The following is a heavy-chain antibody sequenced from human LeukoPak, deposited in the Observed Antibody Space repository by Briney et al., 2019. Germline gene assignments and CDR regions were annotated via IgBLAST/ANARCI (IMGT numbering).Heavy chain of an antibody. CDR1: GFSVSSDY. Sequence: GGSLRLSCAASGFSVSSDYMTWVRQAPGKGLEWVSLIYNDGRTYYADSMKGRFTISRDGSKNTLYLQMNSLRPEDTAVYFCTKAAGLSWSLFFWGQGTLVTVSS. D-gene: IGHD6-13*01. J-gene: IGHJ4*02. CDR3: TKAAGLSWSLFF. V-gene: IGHV3-66*02. CDR2: IYNDGRT.